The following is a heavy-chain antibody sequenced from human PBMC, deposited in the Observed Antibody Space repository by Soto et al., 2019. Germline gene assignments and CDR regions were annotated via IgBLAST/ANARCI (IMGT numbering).Heavy chain of an antibody. V-gene: IGHV3-7*03. CDR1: GFSFSDSW. CDR2: INPGGSEK. CDR3: ARDPQAVAGTFWFDP. Sequence: PGGSLRLSCVASGFSFSDSWMDWVRQAPGKGPEWVANINPGGSEKNYVDSVKGRFTISRDNAKNSLFLQMNNLRAEDTAVYYCARDPQAVAGTFWFDPWGQGTLVTVSS. D-gene: IGHD6-19*01. J-gene: IGHJ5*02.